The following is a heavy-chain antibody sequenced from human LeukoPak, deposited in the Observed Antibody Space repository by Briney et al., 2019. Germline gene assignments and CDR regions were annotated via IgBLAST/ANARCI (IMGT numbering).Heavy chain of an antibody. J-gene: IGHJ1*01. CDR2: ISHDGSTT. CDR1: GFTFSNYG. D-gene: IGHD6-25*01. CDR3: AKEPTPYSSGWYFQH. Sequence: GGSLRLSCAASGFTFSNYGMQWIRQAPGKGLEWVAVISHDGSTTFYAGSVKGRFTISRDNSKNTLNLQMYSLTPEDTAVYYCAKEPTPYSSGWYFQHWGQGTLVTVSS. V-gene: IGHV3-30*18.